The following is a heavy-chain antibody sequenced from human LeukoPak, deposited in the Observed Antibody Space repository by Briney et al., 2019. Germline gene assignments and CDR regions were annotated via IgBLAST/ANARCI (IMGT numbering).Heavy chain of an antibody. J-gene: IGHJ6*03. CDR1: GYTFTSYG. Sequence: ASVKVSCKASGYTFTSYGISWVRQAPGQGLEWMGWISAYNGNTNYAQKLQGRVTMTTDTSTSTAYMELRSPRSDDTAVYYCARDRNRLVLRDYYMDVWGKGTTVTVSS. D-gene: IGHD1-14*01. CDR3: ARDRNRLVLRDYYMDV. V-gene: IGHV1-18*01. CDR2: ISAYNGNT.